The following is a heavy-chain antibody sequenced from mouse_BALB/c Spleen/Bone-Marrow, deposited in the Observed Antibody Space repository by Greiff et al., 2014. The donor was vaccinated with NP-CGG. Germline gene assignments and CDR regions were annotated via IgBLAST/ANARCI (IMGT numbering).Heavy chain of an antibody. D-gene: IGHD2-4*01. V-gene: IGHV5-6-3*01. Sequence: EVQVEESGGGLVQPGGSLKLSCTASGFTFSSYGLSWVRQTPGKRLELVATINRNGGTNSYQDSVKGRFTLSRDNAKNTLYLQSSSLKSEDTDLYYCARGVDDYTWFAYWGQGTLVTVSA. CDR3: ARGVDDYTWFAY. CDR2: INRNGGTN. J-gene: IGHJ3*01. CDR1: GFTFSSYG.